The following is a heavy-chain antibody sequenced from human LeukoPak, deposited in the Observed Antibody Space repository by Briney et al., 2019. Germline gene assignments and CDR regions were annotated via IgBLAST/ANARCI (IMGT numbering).Heavy chain of an antibody. V-gene: IGHV1-18*01. D-gene: IGHD3/OR15-3a*01. CDR1: GYTFTSYS. CDR2: ISAYNGNT. J-gene: IGHJ4*02. CDR3: ARTLSDSGLSY. Sequence: ASVKVSCKASGYTFTSYSISWVRQAPGQGLEWMGWISAYNGNTNYAQKLQGRVTMTTDTSTSTVYMELSSLRSEDTAVYYCARTLSDSGLSYWGQGTLVTVSS.